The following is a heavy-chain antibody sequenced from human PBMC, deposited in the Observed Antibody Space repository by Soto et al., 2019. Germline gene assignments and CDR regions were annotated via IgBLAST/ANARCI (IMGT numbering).Heavy chain of an antibody. CDR2: IYYSGST. J-gene: IGHJ6*02. Sequence: PSETLSLTCTLSGGSISSYYWSWIRQPPGKGLEWIGYIYYSGSTNYNPSLKSRVTISVDTSKNQFSLKLSSVTAEETAMYSCTRSHHNDPKVYYHGMDVWGQGTTVTVS. CDR1: GGSISSYY. V-gene: IGHV4-59*01. D-gene: IGHD3-16*01. CDR3: TRSHHNDPKVYYHGMDV.